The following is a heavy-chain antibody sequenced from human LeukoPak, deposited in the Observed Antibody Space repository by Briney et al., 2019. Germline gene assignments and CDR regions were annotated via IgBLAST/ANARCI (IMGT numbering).Heavy chain of an antibody. V-gene: IGHV3-23*01. D-gene: IGHD3-10*01. CDR2: ISGSGGST. Sequence: PGGSLRLSCAASGFTFSSYAMSWVRQAPGKGLEWVSAISGSGGSTYYADSAKGRFTISRDNSKNTLYLQMNSLRAEDTAVYYCAKDTNYYGSGSYRNPYYFDYWGQGTLVTVSS. CDR3: AKDTNYYGSGSYRNPYYFDY. CDR1: GFTFSSYA. J-gene: IGHJ4*02.